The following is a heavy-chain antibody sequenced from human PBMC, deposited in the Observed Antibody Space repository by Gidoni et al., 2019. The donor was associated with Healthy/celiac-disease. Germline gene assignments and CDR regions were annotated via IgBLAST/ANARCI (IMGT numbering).Heavy chain of an antibody. Sequence: EVQLLESGGGLVQPGGSMRLSCAASGFTFSSSAMSWVRQAPGKGLEWVSAISGSGGSTYYADSVKGRFTISRDNSKNTLYLQMNSLRAEDTAVYYFAKDGHYDIRNWFDPWGQGTLVTVSS. D-gene: IGHD3-9*01. V-gene: IGHV3-23*01. CDR1: GFTFSSSA. CDR2: ISGSGGST. CDR3: AKDGHYDIRNWFDP. J-gene: IGHJ5*02.